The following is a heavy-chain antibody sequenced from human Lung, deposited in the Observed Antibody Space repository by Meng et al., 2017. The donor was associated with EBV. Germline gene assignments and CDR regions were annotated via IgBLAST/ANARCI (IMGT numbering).Heavy chain of an antibody. Sequence: QGRHPTWGAGLLTPSGPLPPPRPVYGWYFSGSYWSWIRQPPGQGLEWIGEINHSGSTNYNPSLKSRVTISVDRSKNQFSLKLSSVTAADTAVYYCARGITMVRGVPGHWFDPWGQGTLVTVSS. D-gene: IGHD3-10*01. CDR3: ARGITMVRGVPGHWFDP. J-gene: IGHJ5*02. CDR1: GWYFSGSY. CDR2: INHSGST. V-gene: IGHV4-34*01.